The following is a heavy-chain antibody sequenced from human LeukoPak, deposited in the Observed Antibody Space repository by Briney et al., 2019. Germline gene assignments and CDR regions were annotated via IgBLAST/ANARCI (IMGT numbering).Heavy chain of an antibody. D-gene: IGHD6-19*01. V-gene: IGHV1-69*13. CDR1: GGTFSSYA. J-gene: IGHJ6*02. CDR2: IIPISGTA. Sequence: GASVKVSCKASGGTFSSYAISWVRQAPGQGLEWMGGIIPISGTANYAQKFQGRVTITADESTSTAYMELSSLRSEDTAVYYCARDHYRGAVAHGGYYYYGMDVWGQGTTVTVSS. CDR3: ARDHYRGAVAHGGYYYYGMDV.